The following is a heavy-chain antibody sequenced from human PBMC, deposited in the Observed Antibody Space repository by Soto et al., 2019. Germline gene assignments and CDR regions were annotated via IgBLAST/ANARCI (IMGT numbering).Heavy chain of an antibody. CDR1: GFTFSSDW. J-gene: IGHJ3*01. V-gene: IGHV3-7*01. D-gene: IGHD2-15*01. CDR3: AREGGGVVADSAFDL. Sequence: EVQLVESGGGLVQPGGSLRLSCAASGFTFSSDWMSWVRQARGKGLEWVANIKQDGSEKYYVVSVKGRFTISRDHAKNALYLQMNSLRAEDTALYYCAREGGGVVADSAFDLWGQGTMVTVSS. CDR2: IKQDGSEK.